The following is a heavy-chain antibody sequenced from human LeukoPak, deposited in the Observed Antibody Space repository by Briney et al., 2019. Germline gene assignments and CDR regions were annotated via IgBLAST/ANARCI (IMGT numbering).Heavy chain of an antibody. CDR1: GITFSSYA. J-gene: IGHJ3*02. Sequence: TGGFLRLSCEAPGITFSSYAMTWVRQAPGKGLEWVSGIYASGSATHYADTVKGRFTISRDNSKNTLYLQMNSLRAEDTAVYYCAKRPRDSSGYYLGAFDMWGQGTMVTVSS. V-gene: IGHV3-23*01. D-gene: IGHD3-22*01. CDR3: AKRPRDSSGYYLGAFDM. CDR2: IYASGSAT.